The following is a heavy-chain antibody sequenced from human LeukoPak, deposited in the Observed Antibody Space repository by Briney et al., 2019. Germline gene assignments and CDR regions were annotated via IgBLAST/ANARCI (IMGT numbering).Heavy chain of an antibody. CDR3: AREQLTHCSGGSCFSYGMDV. V-gene: IGHV3-7*01. Sequence: GGSLRLSCAASGFTFSSYGMHWVRQAPGKGLEWVANIKQDGSEKYYVDSVKGRFTISRDNAKNSLYLQMNSLRAEDTAVYYCAREQLTHCSGGSCFSYGMDVWGQGTTVTVSS. J-gene: IGHJ6*02. CDR1: GFTFSSYG. D-gene: IGHD2-15*01. CDR2: IKQDGSEK.